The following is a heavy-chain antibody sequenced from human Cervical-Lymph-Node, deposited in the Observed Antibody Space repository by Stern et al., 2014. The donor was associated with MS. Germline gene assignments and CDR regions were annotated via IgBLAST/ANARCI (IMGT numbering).Heavy chain of an antibody. D-gene: IGHD3-9*01. J-gene: IGHJ3*02. Sequence: EVQLVESGAEVKKPGESLKISCKGSGYSFTSYWIGWVRQMPGKGLEWMGIIYPGDSDTRYSPSFQGQVTTSADKSISTAYLQWSSLKASDTAMYYCARRFPPKWYYDRICDAFDIWGQGTMFTVSS. V-gene: IGHV5-51*01. CDR3: ARRFPPKWYYDRICDAFDI. CDR1: GYSFTSYW. CDR2: IYPGDSDT.